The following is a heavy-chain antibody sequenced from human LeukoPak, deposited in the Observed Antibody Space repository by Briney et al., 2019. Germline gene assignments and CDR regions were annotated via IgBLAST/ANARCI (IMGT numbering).Heavy chain of an antibody. V-gene: IGHV3-33*06. CDR3: AKQYCSSTSCYFDY. CDR1: GFTFSSYG. D-gene: IGHD2-2*01. J-gene: IGHJ4*02. CDR2: IWYDGSNK. Sequence: GRSLRLSCAASGFTFSSYGMYWVRQAPGKGLEWVAVIWYDGSNKYYADSVKGRFTISRDNSKNTLYLQMNSLRAEDTAVYYCAKQYCSSTSCYFDYWGQGTLVTVSS.